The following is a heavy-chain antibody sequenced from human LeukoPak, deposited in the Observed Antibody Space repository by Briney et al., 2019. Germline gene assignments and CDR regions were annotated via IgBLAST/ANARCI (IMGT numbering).Heavy chain of an antibody. CDR2: IWYDGSNK. D-gene: IGHD2-21*01. Sequence: PGGSLRLSCAASGFTFSSYAMSWVRQAPGKGLEWVAVIWYDGSNKYYADSVKGRFTISRDNSKNTLYLQMNSLRAEDTAVYYCASIHGNFDYWGQGTLVTVSS. V-gene: IGHV3-33*08. CDR3: ASIHGNFDY. CDR1: GFTFSSYA. J-gene: IGHJ4*02.